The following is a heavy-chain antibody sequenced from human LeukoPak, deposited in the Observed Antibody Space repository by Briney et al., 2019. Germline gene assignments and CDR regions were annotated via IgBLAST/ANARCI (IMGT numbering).Heavy chain of an antibody. J-gene: IGHJ4*02. CDR1: GCTFEDYG. CDR2: INWNGGST. Sequence: GGSLRLSCAAAGCTFEDYGMSWVRQARGKGLEWVSGINWNGGSTGYADSVKGRFTISRDNAKKSLYLQMNSLRAEDTALYYCARAFKYSMSGYYFDYWGQGTLVTVSS. CDR3: ARAFKYSMSGYYFDY. V-gene: IGHV3-20*04. D-gene: IGHD2-21*01.